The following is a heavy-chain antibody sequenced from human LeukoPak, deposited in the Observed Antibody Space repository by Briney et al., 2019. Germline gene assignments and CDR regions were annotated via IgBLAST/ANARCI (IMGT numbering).Heavy chain of an antibody. V-gene: IGHV3-23*01. CDR1: GFTFSNYA. CDR2: ISGNSANT. J-gene: IGHJ4*02. CDR3: AKGVRLWFAFYFDY. Sequence: GGSLRLSCAASGFTFSNYAMTWVRQAPGKGLEWVSSISGNSANTYYADSVKGRFAVSRANSKNILYLQMNSLRVEDTAVYFCAKGVRLWFAFYFDYWGQGTLATVSS. D-gene: IGHD3-10*01.